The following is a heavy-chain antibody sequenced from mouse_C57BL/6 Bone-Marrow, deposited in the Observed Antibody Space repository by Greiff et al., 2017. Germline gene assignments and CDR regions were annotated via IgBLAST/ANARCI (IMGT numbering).Heavy chain of an antibody. CDR3: SSFDGNYFDF. CDR1: GFNIKDDY. J-gene: IGHJ2*01. Sequence: EVKLQQSGAELVRPGASVTLSCTASGFNIKDDYIHWVKQRPEQGLEWIGWIDPEIGDTEYASKFQGKAPITSDTSSNTAYLQLSSLTSEDTAVYYCSSFDGNYFDFWGQGTPLTVAS. D-gene: IGHD2-3*01. V-gene: IGHV14-4*01. CDR2: IDPEIGDT.